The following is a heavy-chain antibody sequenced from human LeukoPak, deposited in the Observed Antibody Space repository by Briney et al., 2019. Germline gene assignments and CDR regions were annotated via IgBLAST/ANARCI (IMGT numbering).Heavy chain of an antibody. D-gene: IGHD3-3*01. Sequence: GGSLRLSCAASGFTFSSYWMSWVRQAPGKGLEWVSAISGSGGSTYYADSVKGRFTISRDNSQNTVSLQVNNLRTEDTALYYCAKTSLSDASGHYYYMDVWGKGTTVTVSS. V-gene: IGHV3-23*01. CDR1: GFTFSSYW. J-gene: IGHJ6*03. CDR3: AKTSLSDASGHYYYMDV. CDR2: ISGSGGST.